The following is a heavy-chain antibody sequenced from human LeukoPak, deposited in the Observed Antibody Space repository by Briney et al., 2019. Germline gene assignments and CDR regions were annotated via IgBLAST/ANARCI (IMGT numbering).Heavy chain of an antibody. J-gene: IGHJ5*02. Sequence: GGSLRLSCAASGFAVSMYWMHWVRQAPGKGLVWVSRLDTDVSSTDYADSVKGRFTISRDNSNNSLYVQMNSLRAEDTAVYYCAKSRSGSANWALQIFDIWGQGTLVTVSA. CDR1: GFAVSMYW. CDR3: AKSRSGSANWALQIFDI. CDR2: LDTDVSST. V-gene: IGHV3-74*01. D-gene: IGHD1-1*01.